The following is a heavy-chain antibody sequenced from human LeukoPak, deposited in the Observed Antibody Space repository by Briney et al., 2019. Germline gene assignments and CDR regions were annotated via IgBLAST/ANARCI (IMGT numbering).Heavy chain of an antibody. Sequence: SETLSLTCTVSGGSISSYYWSWVRQPPGKGLEWIGYTYYSGSTNYNPSLKSRVTISVDTSKNQFSLKLSSVTAADTAVYYCARHGSGFLSNFDYWGQGTLVTVSS. J-gene: IGHJ4*02. D-gene: IGHD3-10*01. CDR1: GGSISSYY. CDR3: ARHGSGFLSNFDY. CDR2: TYYSGST. V-gene: IGHV4-59*08.